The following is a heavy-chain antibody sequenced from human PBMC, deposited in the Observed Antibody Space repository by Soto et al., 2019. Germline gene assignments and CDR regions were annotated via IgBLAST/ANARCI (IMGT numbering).Heavy chain of an antibody. Sequence: PSVTLSLTCTVSGGSISSGDYYWSWIRQPPGKGLEWIGYIYYSGSTYYNPSLKSRVTISVDTSKNQFSLQLSSVTPDDTAVYYCARGSWDHVSGHYYLDVWGKGTTVTVSS. CDR2: IYYSGST. J-gene: IGHJ6*03. V-gene: IGHV4-30-4*01. CDR3: ARGSWDHVSGHYYLDV. CDR1: GGSISSGDYY. D-gene: IGHD3-16*01.